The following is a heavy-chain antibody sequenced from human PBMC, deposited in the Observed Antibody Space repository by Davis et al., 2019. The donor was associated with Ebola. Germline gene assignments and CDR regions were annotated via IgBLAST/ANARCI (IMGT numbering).Heavy chain of an antibody. CDR3: ARDSFCSSTSCYRGYYYGMDV. V-gene: IGHV1-46*01. Sequence: AASVKVSCKASGYTFTSYYMHWVRQAPGQGLELMGIINPSGGSTSYAQKFQGRVTMTRATSTSTAYMELSSLRSEDTAVYYCARDSFCSSTSCYRGYYYGMDVWGQGTTVTVSS. J-gene: IGHJ6*02. CDR2: INPSGGST. D-gene: IGHD2-2*02. CDR1: GYTFTSYY.